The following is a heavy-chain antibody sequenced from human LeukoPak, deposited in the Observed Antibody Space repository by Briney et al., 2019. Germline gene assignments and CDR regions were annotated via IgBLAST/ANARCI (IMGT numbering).Heavy chain of an antibody. Sequence: PSETLSLTCTVSGGSISSYYWNWIRQSPGKGLEWIGYIYYSGSTHYNPSLKSRVTISIDTSQNQFSLRLTSVTAADTAVYYCARRYSSWSSCDYWGQGTLVTVSS. V-gene: IGHV4-59*01. CDR3: ARRYSSWSSCDY. J-gene: IGHJ4*02. CDR2: IYYSGST. CDR1: GGSISSYY. D-gene: IGHD6-13*01.